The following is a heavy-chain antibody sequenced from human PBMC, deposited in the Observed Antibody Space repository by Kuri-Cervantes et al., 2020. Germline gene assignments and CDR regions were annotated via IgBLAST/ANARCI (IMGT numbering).Heavy chain of an antibody. CDR1: GGSFSGYY. V-gene: IGHV4-34*01. J-gene: IGHJ6*02. CDR3: ARRHIVVVPAAYMDYGMDV. D-gene: IGHD2-2*01. Sequence: SETLSLTCAVYGGSFSGYYWSWIRQPPGKGLEWIGEINHSGSTNHNPSLKSRVTISVDTSKNQFSLKLSSVTAADTAVYYCARRHIVVVPAAYMDYGMDVWGQGTTVTVSS. CDR2: INHSGST.